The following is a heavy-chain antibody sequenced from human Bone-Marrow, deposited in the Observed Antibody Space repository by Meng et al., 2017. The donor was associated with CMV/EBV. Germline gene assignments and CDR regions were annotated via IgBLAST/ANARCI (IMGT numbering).Heavy chain of an antibody. CDR1: GYTFTSYG. V-gene: IGHV1-18*01. CDR3: ARAGITIFGVVITNTGLDY. D-gene: IGHD3-3*01. CDR2: ISAYNGNT. Sequence: ASVKVSCKASGYTFTSYGISWVRQAPGQGLEWMGWISAYNGNTNYAQKLQGRVTMTTDTSTSTAYMELRSLRSDVTAVYYCARAGITIFGVVITNTGLDYWGQGTLVTVSS. J-gene: IGHJ4*02.